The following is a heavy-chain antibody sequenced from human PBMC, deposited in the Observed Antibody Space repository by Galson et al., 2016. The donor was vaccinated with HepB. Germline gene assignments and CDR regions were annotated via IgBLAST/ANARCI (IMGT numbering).Heavy chain of an antibody. J-gene: IGHJ5*02. CDR3: AKDFRYGSA. V-gene: IGHV3-23*01. Sequence: SLRLSCAASGYSFRSFAMTWVRQAPGKGLEWVSSISVYGKTYYADSVQGRFTVSRDNSKNKLYLQMNSLRAEDTAIYYCAKDFRYGSAWGQGTLVTVSS. D-gene: IGHD6-19*01. CDR1: GYSFRSFA. CDR2: ISVYGKT.